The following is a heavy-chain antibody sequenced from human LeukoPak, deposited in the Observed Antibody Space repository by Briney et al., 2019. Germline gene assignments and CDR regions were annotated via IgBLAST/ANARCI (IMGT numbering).Heavy chain of an antibody. D-gene: IGHD6-13*01. CDR2: IGISSNKI. CDR3: ARDLGSSWYYFDY. J-gene: IGHJ4*02. Sequence: PGGSLRLSCAASGFTLRSYTMNWVRQAPGKGLEWVSSIGISSNKIYYADSVKGRFIISRDNAKNSVYLQMNSLRAEDTALYHCARDLGSSWYYFDYWGQGTLVTVSS. V-gene: IGHV3-21*04. CDR1: GFTLRSYT.